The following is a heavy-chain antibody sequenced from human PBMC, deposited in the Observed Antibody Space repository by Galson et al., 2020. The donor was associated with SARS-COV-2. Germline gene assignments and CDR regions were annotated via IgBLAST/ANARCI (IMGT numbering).Heavy chain of an antibody. V-gene: IGHV3-73*01. D-gene: IGHD6-25*01. CDR3: IRLPDIAAAGY. CDR2: IRTKADSYAT. J-gene: IGHJ4*02. Sequence: GGSLRLSCAASEFTFSGSAMHWVRQASGKGLEWVGRIRTKADSYATAYAASVKGRFTISRDDSKNTAYLQMNSLKTEDTAVYYCIRLPDIAAAGYWGQGTLVTVSS. CDR1: EFTFSGSA.